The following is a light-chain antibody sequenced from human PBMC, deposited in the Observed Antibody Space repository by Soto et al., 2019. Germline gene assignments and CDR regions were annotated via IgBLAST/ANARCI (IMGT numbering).Light chain of an antibody. CDR1: SSDVGSYNL. Sequence: QSALTQPASGAGSPGQAITISFTGTSSDVGSYNLVSWYQQYTGKAAKLMIYDVSERPSGVSNRFSGSKSGNTSSLTISGRQAEDEAYYYCSSYAGSSIYVVFGGGTKLTV. CDR2: DVS. J-gene: IGLJ2*01. CDR3: SSYAGSSIYVV. V-gene: IGLV2-23*02.